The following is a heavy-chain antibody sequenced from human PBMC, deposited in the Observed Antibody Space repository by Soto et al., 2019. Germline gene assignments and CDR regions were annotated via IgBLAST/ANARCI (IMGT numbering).Heavy chain of an antibody. D-gene: IGHD2-2*01. Sequence: GGSLRLSCAASGFTFSSYWMSWVRQAPGKGLEWVANIKQDGSEKYYVDSVKGRFTISRDNAKNSLYLQMNSLRAEDTAVYYCARRKYCSSTSCYGSYYFDYWGQGTLVTVS. J-gene: IGHJ4*02. V-gene: IGHV3-7*03. CDR2: IKQDGSEK. CDR3: ARRKYCSSTSCYGSYYFDY. CDR1: GFTFSSYW.